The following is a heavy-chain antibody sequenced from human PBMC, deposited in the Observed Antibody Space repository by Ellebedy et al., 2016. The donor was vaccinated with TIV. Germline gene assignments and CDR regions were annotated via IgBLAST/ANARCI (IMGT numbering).Heavy chain of an antibody. D-gene: IGHD3-22*01. CDR2: IGGFGSM. J-gene: IGHJ4*02. CDR1: GFDFTNFA. CDR3: AKSTHLYDTSPLDF. Sequence: GGSLRLXXVASGFDFTNFAFSRVRQSPGSGLEWVSGIGGFGSMYYADSVKGRFTISRHNPENTVFLHMTNLGPDDAAVYYCAKSTHLYDTSPLDFWGQGTAVTVS. V-gene: IGHV3-23*05.